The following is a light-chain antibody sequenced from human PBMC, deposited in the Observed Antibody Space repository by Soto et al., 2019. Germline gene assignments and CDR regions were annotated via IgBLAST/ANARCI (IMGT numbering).Light chain of an antibody. Sequence: DIVMTQSPDSLAVSLGETATINCKSSQSVLYSSNTKDYLAWYKQKPGQPPQLLISWSSSRESGVPDRFSGSGSGTDFTLTISSLQAEDVAVYYCQQYYSSPFTFGPGTKVDIK. CDR3: QQYYSSPFT. J-gene: IGKJ3*01. V-gene: IGKV4-1*01. CDR2: WSS. CDR1: QSVLYSSNTKDY.